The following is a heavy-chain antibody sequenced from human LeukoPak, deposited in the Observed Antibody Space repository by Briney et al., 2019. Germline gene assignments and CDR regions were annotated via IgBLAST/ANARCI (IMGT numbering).Heavy chain of an antibody. J-gene: IGHJ4*02. CDR1: GFTFNRYW. D-gene: IGHD2-8*01. Sequence: GGSLRLSCAASGFTFNRYWMSWVRQAPGKGLEWVAQIKSDGSEEYYADSVRGRFTISRDNAKNSLYLQMNSLRAEDTAVYYCARVDEGRNGVTVGYWGQGTLVTVSS. V-gene: IGHV3-7*02. CDR2: IKSDGSEE. CDR3: ARVDEGRNGVTVGY.